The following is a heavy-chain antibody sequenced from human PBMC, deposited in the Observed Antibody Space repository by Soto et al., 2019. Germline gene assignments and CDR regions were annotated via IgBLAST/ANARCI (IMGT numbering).Heavy chain of an antibody. V-gene: IGHV4-34*01. J-gene: IGHJ6*02. CDR3: ASPTESGMDV. Sequence: SETLSLTCAVYGGSFSGYYWSWTRQPPGKGLEWLGEINHSGSTNYNPSLKSRVTISVDTSKNQFSLKLSSVTAADTAVYFCASPTESGMDVWGQGTTVTVSS. D-gene: IGHD1-26*01. CDR2: INHSGST. CDR1: GGSFSGYY.